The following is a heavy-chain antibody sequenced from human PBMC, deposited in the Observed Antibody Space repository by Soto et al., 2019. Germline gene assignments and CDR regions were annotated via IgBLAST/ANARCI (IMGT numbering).Heavy chain of an antibody. CDR1: GFTFSSYA. V-gene: IGHV3-23*01. J-gene: IGHJ4*02. CDR3: AKDGQYSSSSDPPYFDY. CDR2: ISGSGGST. D-gene: IGHD6-6*01. Sequence: GGSLRLSCAASGFTFSSYAMSWVRQAPGKGLEWVSAISGSGGSTYYADSVKGRFTISRDNSKNTLYLQMNSLRAEDTAVYYCAKDGQYSSSSDPPYFDYWGQGTLVTVSS.